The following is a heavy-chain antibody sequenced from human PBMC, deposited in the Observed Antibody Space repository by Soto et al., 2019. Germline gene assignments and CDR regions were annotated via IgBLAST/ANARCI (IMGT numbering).Heavy chain of an antibody. V-gene: IGHV3-49*05. J-gene: IGHJ4*02. D-gene: IGHD5-12*01. Sequence: EVQLVESGGGLVKPGRSLRLSCTASGFTFGDYSMSWFRQAPGKGLEWVGFIRSKAYGGTTEYGASVKGRFTMSRDDSKSIADLQMNSLKTEDTAVYYCTRESGWVEMATNAPNDYWGQGTLVTVSS. CDR3: TRESGWVEMATNAPNDY. CDR2: IRSKAYGGTT. CDR1: GFTFGDYS.